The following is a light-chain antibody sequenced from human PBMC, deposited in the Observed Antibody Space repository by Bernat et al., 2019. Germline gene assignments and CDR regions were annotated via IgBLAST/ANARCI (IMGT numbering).Light chain of an antibody. Sequence: DIQMTQSPSTLSASVGDRVTVTCRASQNIDSWLAWYQQKPGEAPNLLISQASTLESGVPSRFSGSRSGTEFSLTISSLQPDDFASYYCQQYKSYPRTFGQGTKMEMK. J-gene: IGKJ1*01. V-gene: IGKV1-5*03. CDR3: QQYKSYPRT. CDR1: QNIDSW. CDR2: QAS.